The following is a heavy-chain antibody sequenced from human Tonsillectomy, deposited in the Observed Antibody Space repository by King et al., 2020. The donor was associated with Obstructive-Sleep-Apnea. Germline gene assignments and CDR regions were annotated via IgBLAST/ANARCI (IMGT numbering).Heavy chain of an antibody. CDR2: ISYSGST. V-gene: IGHV4-59*01. CDR3: ARDRVGRDGYNRFDY. D-gene: IGHD5-24*01. CDR1: VGSINSYY. Sequence: VQLQESGPGLVKPSETLSLTCTVSVGSINSYYCSWIRKTPGKGLEWIGYISYSGSTNYNPSLKSRVTISVDTSKNPFSLKLSSVTAADTAVYYCARDRVGRDGYNRFDYWGQGTLVTVSS. J-gene: IGHJ4*02.